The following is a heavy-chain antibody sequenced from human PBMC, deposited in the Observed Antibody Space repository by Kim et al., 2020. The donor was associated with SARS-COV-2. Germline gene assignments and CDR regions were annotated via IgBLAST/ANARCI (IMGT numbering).Heavy chain of an antibody. D-gene: IGHD6-19*01. Sequence: SQKCQGRVTITRDTSASTAYMELSSLRSEDTAVYYCARDGQWLVRYGMDVWGQGTTVTVSS. CDR3: ARDGQWLVRYGMDV. V-gene: IGHV1-3*01. J-gene: IGHJ6*02.